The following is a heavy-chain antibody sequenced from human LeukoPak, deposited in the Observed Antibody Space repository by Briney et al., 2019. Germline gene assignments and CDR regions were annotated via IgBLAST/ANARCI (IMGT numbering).Heavy chain of an antibody. J-gene: IGHJ5*02. CDR2: ISGSGGST. Sequence: PGGSLRLSCAASGFTFSIYAMSWVRQAPGKGLEWVSAISGSGGSTYYADSVKGRFTITRDNYKNTLYMQMKSLRAEDKAVYYCANRGGLDNWFDPWGQGTLVTVSS. V-gene: IGHV3-23*01. CDR1: GFTFSIYA. CDR3: ANRGGLDNWFDP. D-gene: IGHD3-16*01.